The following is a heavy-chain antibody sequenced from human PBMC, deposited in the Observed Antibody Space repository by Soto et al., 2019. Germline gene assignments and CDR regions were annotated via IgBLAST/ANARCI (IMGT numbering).Heavy chain of an antibody. J-gene: IGHJ4*02. Sequence: QVQLQESGPGLVKPSQTLSLTCTVSGGSVSSGSYYWSWIRQHPGKGLEWIGYIYFSGSAYYNPSLEGGXXVXIXXSENQFSLRMTSVTAADTAVYYCARLLTLVATLDCWGQGTLGTVSS. CDR3: ARLLTLVATLDC. CDR2: IYFSGSA. V-gene: IGHV4-31*03. D-gene: IGHD2-8*02. CDR1: GGSVSSGSYY.